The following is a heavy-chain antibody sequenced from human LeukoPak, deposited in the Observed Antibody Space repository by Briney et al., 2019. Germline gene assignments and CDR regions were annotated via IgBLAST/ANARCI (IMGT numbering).Heavy chain of an antibody. CDR2: IRSSGDAI. Sequence: PGGCLRLSCAGSGFTFSRYTMNWVRQAPGKGLEWVSYIRSSGDAIYYADSVKGRFTISRDDARNSLYLQMNSLRDEDTAAYYCARETEALDFWGQGPEVTVSS. J-gene: IGHJ4*02. V-gene: IGHV3-48*02. CDR3: ARETEALDF. CDR1: GFTFSRYT. D-gene: IGHD3-3*01.